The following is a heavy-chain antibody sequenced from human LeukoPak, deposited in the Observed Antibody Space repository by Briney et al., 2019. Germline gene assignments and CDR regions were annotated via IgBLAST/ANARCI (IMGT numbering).Heavy chain of an antibody. Sequence: SETLSVTCTVSGGSISSYYWSWIRQPPGKGLEWIGYIYYSGSTNYNPSLKSRVTISVDTSKNQFSLKLSSVTAADTAVYYCATATGTSSLYYFDYWGQGTLVTVSS. J-gene: IGHJ4*02. D-gene: IGHD1-1*01. CDR2: IYYSGST. V-gene: IGHV4-59*01. CDR1: GGSISSYY. CDR3: ATATGTSSLYYFDY.